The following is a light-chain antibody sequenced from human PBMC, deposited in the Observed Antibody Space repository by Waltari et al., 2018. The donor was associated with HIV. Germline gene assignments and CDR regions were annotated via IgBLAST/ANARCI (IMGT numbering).Light chain of an antibody. V-gene: IGLV2-14*01. CDR1: VSDLGAYHS. J-gene: IGLJ2*01. Sequence: QSALTQPASVSGSPGQSITISCTRPVSDLGAYHSVPSYQQPPGPAPKLLINEVRNRRSGIFSRFSGYKSGNTASLTISGLQAEDEADYYCSSYTDTTTLGVVFGGGTKLTVL. CDR3: SSYTDTTTLGVV. CDR2: EVR.